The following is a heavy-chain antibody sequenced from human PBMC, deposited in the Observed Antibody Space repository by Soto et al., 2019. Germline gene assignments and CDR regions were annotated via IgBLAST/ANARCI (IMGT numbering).Heavy chain of an antibody. CDR1: GFSLSTSGVG. V-gene: IGHV2-5*02. CDR3: AHRQRTVYFDY. CDR2: IYWDDDK. J-gene: IGHJ4*02. Sequence: QITLKESGPTLVKPTQTLTLTCTFSGFSLSTSGVGVGWIRQPPGKALEWLALIYWDDDKRYSPPLKSRLTTTEDHTKNQVVHTMTNMDPVDTATYCCAHRQRTVYFDYWGQGTLVTVSS. D-gene: IGHD4-17*01.